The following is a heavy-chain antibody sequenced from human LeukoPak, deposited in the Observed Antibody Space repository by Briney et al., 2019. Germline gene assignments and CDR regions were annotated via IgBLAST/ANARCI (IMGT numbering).Heavy chain of an antibody. CDR2: LRSDGSNI. J-gene: IGHJ5*02. Sequence: PGGSLRLSCTASGFIFSDYGMHWVRQAPGKRPECVAFLRSDGSNIYYGDSVRGRFTISRDNSKSTVYLQMSSLRADDTAVYHCARDSYWFDPWGQGTLVTVSS. CDR1: GFIFSDYG. CDR3: ARDSYWFDP. V-gene: IGHV3-30*02.